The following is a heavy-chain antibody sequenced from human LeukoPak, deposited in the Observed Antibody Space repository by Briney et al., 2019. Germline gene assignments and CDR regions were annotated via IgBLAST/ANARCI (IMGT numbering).Heavy chain of an antibody. V-gene: IGHV1-18*01. J-gene: IGHJ4*02. CDR1: GYTFTSYG. CDR2: ISAYNGNT. Sequence: GASVKVSCKASGYTFTSYGISWVRQAPGQGLEWMGWISAYNGNTNYAQKLQGRVTMTTDTSTSTAYMELRSLRSDDTAVYYCARETLGYCSSTSYPAPFDYWGQGTLVTVSS. D-gene: IGHD2-2*01. CDR3: ARETLGYCSSTSYPAPFDY.